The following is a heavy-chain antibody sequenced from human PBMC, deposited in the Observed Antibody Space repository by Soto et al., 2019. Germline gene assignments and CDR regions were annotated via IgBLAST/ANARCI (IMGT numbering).Heavy chain of an antibody. V-gene: IGHV4-59*01. J-gene: IGHJ5*02. CDR2: IYYSGST. CDR3: ARDYADYDLWSGYYPTNNWFDP. D-gene: IGHD3-3*01. Sequence: SETLSLNCTVSGGSISSYYWSWIRQPPGKGLEWIGYIYYSGSTNYNPSLKSRVTISVDTSKNQFSLKLSSVTAADTAVYYCARDYADYDLWSGYYPTNNWFDPWGQGTLVTVSS. CDR1: GGSISSYY.